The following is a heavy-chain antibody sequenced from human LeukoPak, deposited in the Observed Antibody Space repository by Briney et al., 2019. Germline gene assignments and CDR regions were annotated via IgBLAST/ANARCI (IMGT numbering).Heavy chain of an antibody. J-gene: IGHJ4*02. Sequence: ASVKVSCKASGYTFTSYDINWVRQATGQGLEWMGWMNPNSGNTDYAQKFQGRVTMTRNTSISTAYMELSSLRSEDTAVYYCARGRMDPIYDSSGYYSNDYWGQGTLVTVSS. CDR2: MNPNSGNT. D-gene: IGHD3-22*01. CDR3: ARGRMDPIYDSSGYYSNDY. V-gene: IGHV1-8*01. CDR1: GYTFTSYD.